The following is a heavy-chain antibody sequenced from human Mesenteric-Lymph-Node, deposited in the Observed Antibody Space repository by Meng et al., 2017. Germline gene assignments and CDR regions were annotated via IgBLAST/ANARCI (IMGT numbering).Heavy chain of an antibody. CDR1: GVTFSNYW. CDR3: STDGHYSGSVSYVYYFDS. V-gene: IGHV3-15*01. Sequence: GESLKISCAASGVTFSNYWMSWVRQAPGKGLEWVGRIKSKTDGGTTDYAAPVKGRFTISRDDSKNTLYLQMNSLKTEDTAVYYCSTDGHYSGSVSYVYYFDSWGQGTPVTVSS. D-gene: IGHD3-10*01. CDR2: IKSKTDGGTT. J-gene: IGHJ4*02.